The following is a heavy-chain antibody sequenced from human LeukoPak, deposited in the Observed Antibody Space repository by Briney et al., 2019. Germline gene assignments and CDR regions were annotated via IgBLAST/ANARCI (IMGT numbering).Heavy chain of an antibody. Sequence: ASVKVSCKVSGYTLSELSMHWVRRAPGKGLEWMGSFDSEDVEIIYAQKFQDRVTMTEDTSTDTAYMELSSLRSEDTAVYYCARGGKIAAAGTLFDPWGQGTLVTVSS. CDR3: ARGGKIAAAGTLFDP. J-gene: IGHJ5*02. CDR1: GYTLSELS. D-gene: IGHD6-13*01. CDR2: FDSEDVEI. V-gene: IGHV1-24*01.